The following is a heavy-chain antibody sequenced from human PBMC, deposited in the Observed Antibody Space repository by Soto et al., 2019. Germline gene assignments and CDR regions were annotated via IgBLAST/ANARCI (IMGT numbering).Heavy chain of an antibody. J-gene: IGHJ2*01. CDR1: GGSVSSGSYY. CDR3: ARDSLRPPAPNWYFDL. CDR2: ISYRGST. V-gene: IGHV4-61*01. D-gene: IGHD2-2*01. Sequence: QVQLQESGPGLVKPSETLSLTCTVSGGSVSSGSYYWGWIRQPPGQGLEWIGYISYRGSTNYNPALKSRVTISVDTSKTQFSLKLSSVTAADTAVYYCARDSLRPPAPNWYFDLWGRGTLVTVSS.